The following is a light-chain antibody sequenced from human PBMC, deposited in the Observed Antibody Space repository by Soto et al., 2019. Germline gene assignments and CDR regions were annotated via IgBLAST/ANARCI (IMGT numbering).Light chain of an antibody. CDR2: GAS. CDR1: QSVSCSY. Sequence: EVVLTQSPGTLSLFPGERATLSCRASQSVSCSYLAWYQQKPGQAPRLLIFGASSRATGIPDRFSGSGSGTDFILTISRLEPEDFAVYYCQQYGNSRWTFGQGTKVEIK. CDR3: QQYGNSRWT. V-gene: IGKV3-20*01. J-gene: IGKJ1*01.